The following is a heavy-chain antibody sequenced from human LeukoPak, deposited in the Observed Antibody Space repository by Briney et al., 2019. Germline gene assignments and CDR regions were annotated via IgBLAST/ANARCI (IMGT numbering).Heavy chain of an antibody. D-gene: IGHD3-9*01. V-gene: IGHV3-11*04. CDR2: ISSSGSTI. Sequence: GGSLRLSCAASGFTVSSNYMSWVRQAPGKGLEWVSYISSSGSTIYYADSVKGRFTISRDNAKNSLYLQMNSLRAEDTAVYYCARQRGDILTGYYMPRGFDYWGQGTLVTVSS. CDR3: ARQRGDILTGYYMPRGFDY. CDR1: GFTVSSNY. J-gene: IGHJ4*02.